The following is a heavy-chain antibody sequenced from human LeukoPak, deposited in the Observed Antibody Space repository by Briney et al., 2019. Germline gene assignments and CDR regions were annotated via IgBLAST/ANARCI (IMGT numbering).Heavy chain of an antibody. V-gene: IGHV1-2*02. J-gene: IGHJ4*02. CDR3: ARDQVVGGSFGY. D-gene: IGHD3-16*01. Sequence: ASVKVSCKASGYTFTGYYMHWVRQAPGQGLEWMGWINPNSGGTNYAQKFQGRATMTRDTSISTAYMELSRLRSDDTAVYYCARDQVVGGSFGYWGQGTLVTVSS. CDR1: GYTFTGYY. CDR2: INPNSGGT.